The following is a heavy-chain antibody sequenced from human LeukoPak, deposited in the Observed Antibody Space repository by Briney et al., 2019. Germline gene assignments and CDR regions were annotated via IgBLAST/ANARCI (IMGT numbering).Heavy chain of an antibody. CDR3: ARGPRATLRFITGTTKVYYFDY. V-gene: IGHV4-34*01. J-gene: IGHJ4*02. CDR1: GGSISSYY. CDR2: INHSGST. Sequence: PSETLSLTCTVSGGSISSYYWSWIRQPPGKGLEWIGEINHSGSTNYNPSLKSRVTISVDTSKNQFSLKLSSVTAADTAVYYCARGPRATLRFITGTTKVYYFDYWGQGTLVTVSS. D-gene: IGHD1-20*01.